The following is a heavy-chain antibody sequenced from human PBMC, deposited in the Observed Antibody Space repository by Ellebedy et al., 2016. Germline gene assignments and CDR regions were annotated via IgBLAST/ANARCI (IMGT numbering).Heavy chain of an antibody. CDR3: ARDLVETRWWQQLDYYYYGMDV. V-gene: IGHV1-8*01. CDR2: MNPNSGST. CDR1: GYTFTSYD. J-gene: IGHJ6*02. Sequence: ASVKVSCKASGYTFTSYDINWVRQATGQGLEWMGWMNPNSGSTGYAQKFQGRVIMTRDTSTSTVYMELSSLRSEDTAVYYCARDLVETRWWQQLDYYYYGMDVWGQGTTVTVSS. D-gene: IGHD2-15*01.